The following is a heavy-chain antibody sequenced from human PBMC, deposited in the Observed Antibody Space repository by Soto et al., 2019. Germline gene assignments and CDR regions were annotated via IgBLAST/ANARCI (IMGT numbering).Heavy chain of an antibody. J-gene: IGHJ3*02. CDR1: GGSISSSNW. D-gene: IGHD6-19*01. V-gene: IGHV4-4*02. CDR2: IYHSGST. CDR3: ARGEWGSSGWYDAFDI. Sequence: PSETLSLTCAVCGGSISSSNWWSWVRQPPGKGLEWIGEIYHSGSTNYNPSLKSRVTISVDKSKNQFSLKLSSVTAADTAVYYCARGEWGSSGWYDAFDIWGQGTMVTVSS.